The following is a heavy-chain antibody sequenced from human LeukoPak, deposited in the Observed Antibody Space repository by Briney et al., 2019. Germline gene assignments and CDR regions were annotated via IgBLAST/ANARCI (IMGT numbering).Heavy chain of an antibody. CDR1: GFTFRHYY. V-gene: IGHV3-11*01. CDR3: ARDYSESEYFFDY. CDR2: ISGTGNNK. Sequence: GSLRLSCVTSGFTFRHYYMTWIRQAPGKGLEWVSYISGTGNNKYYADSVKGRFTISRDNAQNSLYLQMSSLRAEDTAMYYCARDYSESEYFFDYWGQGSLVAVSS. J-gene: IGHJ4*02. D-gene: IGHD1-26*01.